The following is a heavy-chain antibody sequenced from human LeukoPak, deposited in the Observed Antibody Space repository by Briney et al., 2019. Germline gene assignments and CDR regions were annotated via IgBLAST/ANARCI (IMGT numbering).Heavy chain of an antibody. D-gene: IGHD3-9*01. V-gene: IGHV3-30*18. J-gene: IGHJ4*02. CDR2: ISYDGRDK. CDR1: GFTFSSYG. Sequence: GGSLRLSCAASGFTFSSYGMHWVRQAPGKGLEWVAVISYDGRDKYYADSVKGRFTSSRDNSQNTLYLQMNSLRAEDTAVYYCAKAHYDICAIDYWGQGTLVTVSS. CDR3: AKAHYDICAIDY.